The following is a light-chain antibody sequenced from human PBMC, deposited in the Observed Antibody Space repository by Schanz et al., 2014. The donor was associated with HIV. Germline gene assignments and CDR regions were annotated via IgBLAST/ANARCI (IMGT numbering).Light chain of an antibody. CDR1: RSNIGAGYD. J-gene: IGLJ3*02. CDR2: VNS. Sequence: QSVLTQPPSVSGAPGQRVTISCTGSRSNIGAGYDVHWYQQLPGTAPKLLIYVNSNRPSGVPDRFSGSKSGTSASLAISGLRSEDEADYYCAAWDDSLNGWVFGGGTKVTVL. V-gene: IGLV1-40*01. CDR3: AAWDDSLNGWV.